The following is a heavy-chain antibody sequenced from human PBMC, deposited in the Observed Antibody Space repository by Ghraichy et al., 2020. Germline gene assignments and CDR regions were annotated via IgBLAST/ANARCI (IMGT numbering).Heavy chain of an antibody. V-gene: IGHV4-39*01. Sequence: SETLSLTCTVSGGSISSSSYYWGWIRQPPGKGLEWIGSIYYSGSTYYNPSLKSRVTISVDTSKNQFSLKLSSVTAADTAVYYCARLYDYVWGSYRLYYFDYWGQGTLVTVSS. D-gene: IGHD3-16*02. J-gene: IGHJ4*02. CDR1: GGSISSSSYY. CDR3: ARLYDYVWGSYRLYYFDY. CDR2: IYYSGST.